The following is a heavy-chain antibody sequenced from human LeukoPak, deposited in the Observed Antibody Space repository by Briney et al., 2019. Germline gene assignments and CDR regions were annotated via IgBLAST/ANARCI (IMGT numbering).Heavy chain of an antibody. J-gene: IGHJ4*02. V-gene: IGHV1-2*02. CDR2: VNPNSGGT. CDR3: ARVPELVGRFGY. CDR1: GCTFTDYY. D-gene: IGHD1-26*01. Sequence: ASVTVSYMACGCTFTDYYMHGVGQAPGRGREGMGWVNPNSGGTNYAQKFQGRVTMTRDTSISTAYMELSRLRSDDTAVYYCARVPELVGRFGYWGPGTLVTVSS.